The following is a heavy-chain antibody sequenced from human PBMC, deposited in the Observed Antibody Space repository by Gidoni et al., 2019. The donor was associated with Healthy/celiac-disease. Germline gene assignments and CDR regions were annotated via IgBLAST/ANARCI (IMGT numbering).Heavy chain of an antibody. J-gene: IGHJ4*02. CDR1: GGPFSSYA. CDR2: IIPIFGTA. D-gene: IGHD4-17*01. V-gene: IGHV1-69*06. CDR3: ARGALSYGDYQADFDY. Sequence: QVQLVQSGAEVKKPGSSVKVSCKASGGPFSSYAISWVRQAPGQGLEWMGGIIPIFGTANYAQKFQGRVTITADKSTSTAYMELSSLRSEDTAVYYCARGALSYGDYQADFDYWGQGTLVTVSS.